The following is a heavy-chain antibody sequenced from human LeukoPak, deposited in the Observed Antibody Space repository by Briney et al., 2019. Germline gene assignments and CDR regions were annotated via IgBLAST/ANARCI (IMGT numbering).Heavy chain of an antibody. D-gene: IGHD2-15*01. Sequence: SQTLSLTCTVSGGSISSGSYYWSWIRQPAGKGREWIGRIYTSGSTNYNPSLKSRVTISVDTSKNQFSLKLSSVTAADTAVYYCARGIVVVAQLGFYFYYMDVWGKGTTVTISS. CDR3: ARGIVVVAQLGFYFYYMDV. V-gene: IGHV4-61*02. J-gene: IGHJ6*03. CDR2: IYTSGST. CDR1: GGSISSGSYY.